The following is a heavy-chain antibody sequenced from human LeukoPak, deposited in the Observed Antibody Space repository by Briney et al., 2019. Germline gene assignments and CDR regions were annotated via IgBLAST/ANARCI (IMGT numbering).Heavy chain of an antibody. CDR3: ARTTWIQLWFSNYGMDV. D-gene: IGHD5-18*01. V-gene: IGHV4-4*02. J-gene: IGHJ6*02. CDR1: GGSISSSNW. CDR2: IYHSGST. Sequence: SETLSLTCAVSGGSISSSNWWSWVRQPPGKGLEWIGEIYHSGSTNYNPSLKSRVTISVDKSKNQFSLKLSSETAADTAVYYCARTTWIQLWFSNYGMDVWGQGTTVTVSS.